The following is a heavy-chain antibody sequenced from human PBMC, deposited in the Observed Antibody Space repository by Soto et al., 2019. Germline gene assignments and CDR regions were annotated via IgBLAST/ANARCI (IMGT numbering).Heavy chain of an antibody. J-gene: IGHJ4*02. V-gene: IGHV1-69*13. CDR2: IIPIFGTA. D-gene: IGHD6-6*01. CDR1: GGTFSSYA. Sequence: ASVKVSCKASGGTFSSYAISWVRQAPGQGLEWMGGIIPIFGTANYAQKFQGRVTITADESTNTAYMELSSLRSEDTAVYYCASHSLIAARPIFYYWGQGTLVTVSS. CDR3: ASHSLIAARPIFYY.